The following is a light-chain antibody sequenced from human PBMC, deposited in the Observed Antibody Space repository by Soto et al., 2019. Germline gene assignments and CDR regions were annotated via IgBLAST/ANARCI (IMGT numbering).Light chain of an antibody. V-gene: IGLV1-44*01. CDR1: SSNIGTSS. CDR3: AAWDDSLNGHV. J-gene: IGLJ1*01. CDR2: TTN. Sequence: QSVLTQPHSASGTPGQRVTISCSGSSSNIGTSSVHWFQQLPGTAPKLLISTTNQRPSGVPERFSGSKSGTSASLATSGLQSEDEADYYCAAWDDSLNGHVFGTGTQLTVL.